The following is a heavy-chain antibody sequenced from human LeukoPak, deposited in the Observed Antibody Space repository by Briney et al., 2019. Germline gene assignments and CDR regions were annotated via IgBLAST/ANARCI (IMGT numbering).Heavy chain of an antibody. CDR3: ARSGAMGY. D-gene: IGHD5-18*01. V-gene: IGHV3-21*01. CDR2: ISSSSSYI. J-gene: IGHJ4*02. CDR1: GFTVSSNY. Sequence: GGSLRLSCAASGFTVSSNYMSWVRQAPGKGPEWVSSISSSSSYIYYADSVKGRFTISRDNAKNSLYLQMNSLRAEDTAVYYCARSGAMGYWGQGTLVTVSS.